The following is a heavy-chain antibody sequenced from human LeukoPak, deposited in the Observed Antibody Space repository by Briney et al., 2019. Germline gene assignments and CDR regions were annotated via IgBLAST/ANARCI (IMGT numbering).Heavy chain of an antibody. D-gene: IGHD3-16*02. J-gene: IGHJ4*02. CDR1: GFSFSGYS. CDR2: IYSGGST. CDR3: AREGIGYYDYVWGSYRPYYFDY. Sequence: GGSLRLSCAASGFSFSGYSMHWVRQGPGKGLEWVSVIYSGGSTYYADSVKGRFTISRDNAKNSLYLQMNSLRAEDTAVYYCAREGIGYYDYVWGSYRPYYFDYWGQGTLVTVSS. V-gene: IGHV3-66*01.